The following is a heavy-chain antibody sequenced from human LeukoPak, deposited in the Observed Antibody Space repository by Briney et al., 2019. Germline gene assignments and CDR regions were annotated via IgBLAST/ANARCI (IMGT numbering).Heavy chain of an antibody. J-gene: IGHJ6*02. Sequence: SQTLSLTCTVSGGSISSASYYWSWIRQPAGKGLEWIGRIYRTGSTEFSPSLKSRVTMSLDTSKNQFSLKLSSVSAADTAVYYCARGRRVPVVRGLPPGTGMDVWGQGTTVTVSS. CDR3: ARGRRVPVVRGLPPGTGMDV. D-gene: IGHD3-10*01. CDR2: IYRTGST. CDR1: GGSISSASYY. V-gene: IGHV4-61*02.